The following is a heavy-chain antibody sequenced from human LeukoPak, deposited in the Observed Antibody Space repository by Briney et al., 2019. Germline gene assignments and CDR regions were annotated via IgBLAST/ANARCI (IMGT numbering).Heavy chain of an antibody. J-gene: IGHJ5*02. Sequence: PSETLSLTCTLAGGSISSYYWSWIRQPPGKGLEWIGYFYYSGSTNYNPSLKSRVTISVDTSKNQFSLKLSSVTAADTAVYYCARQMIVDENWLDPWGQGTLATVSS. CDR3: ARQMIVDENWLDP. V-gene: IGHV4-59*08. D-gene: IGHD3-22*01. CDR2: FYYSGST. CDR1: GGSISSYY.